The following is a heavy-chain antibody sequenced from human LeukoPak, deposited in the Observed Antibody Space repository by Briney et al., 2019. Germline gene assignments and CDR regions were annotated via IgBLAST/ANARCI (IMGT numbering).Heavy chain of an antibody. J-gene: IGHJ4*02. CDR3: ATRYCSTTNCYAFDD. V-gene: IGHV3-21*01. Sequence: GGSLRLSCAASGFTFSSYSMNWVRQAPGKGLEWVSSISSSSTYMYYADSVKGRFTISRDNAKNSLYLQMNSLRAEDTAVYYCATRYCSTTNCYAFDDWGQGTLVTLSS. D-gene: IGHD2-2*01. CDR2: ISSSSTYM. CDR1: GFTFSSYS.